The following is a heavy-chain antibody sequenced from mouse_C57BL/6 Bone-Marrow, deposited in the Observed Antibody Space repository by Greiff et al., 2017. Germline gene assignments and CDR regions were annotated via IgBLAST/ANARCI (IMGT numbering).Heavy chain of an antibody. Sequence: EVQLQQSGAELVRPGASVKLSCTASGFNITDDYMHWVKHRPEQGLEWIGWIDPENGDTEYASKFQGKATITADTSSNTAYLQLSSLTSEYTAVYYWTIYYGNPFDFWGQGTTLTVSA. CDR1: GFNITDDY. D-gene: IGHD2-1*01. V-gene: IGHV14-4*01. CDR2: IDPENGDT. J-gene: IGHJ2*01. CDR3: TIYYGNPFDF.